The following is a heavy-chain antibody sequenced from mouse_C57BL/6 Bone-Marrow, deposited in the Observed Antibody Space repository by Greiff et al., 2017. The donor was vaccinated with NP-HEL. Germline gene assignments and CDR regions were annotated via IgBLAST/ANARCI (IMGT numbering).Heavy chain of an antibody. V-gene: IGHV5-17*01. CDR3: AREMVSSSWFAY. CDR2: ISRGSSTI. D-gene: IGHD2-3*01. J-gene: IGHJ3*01. CDR1: GFTFSDYG. Sequence: EVKLVESGGGLVKPGGSLKLSCAASGFTFSDYGMHWVRQAPEKGLEWVAYISRGSSTIYYADTVKGRFTISRDNAKNTLFLQMTSLRSEDTAMYYCAREMVSSSWFAYWGQGTLVTVSA.